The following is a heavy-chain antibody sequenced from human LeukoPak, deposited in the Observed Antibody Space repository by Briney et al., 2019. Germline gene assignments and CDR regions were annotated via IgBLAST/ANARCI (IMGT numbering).Heavy chain of an antibody. V-gene: IGHV4-59*08. D-gene: IGHD4-17*01. Sequence: PSETLSLTCTVSGGSISSYYWSWIRQPPGKGLEWIGYIYYSGSTNYNPSLKSRVSISVDKSKNQFSLRLSSVTAADTAMYYCARHYADYTDPYTFDIWGQGTMVTVSS. CDR1: GGSISSYY. CDR3: ARHYADYTDPYTFDI. CDR2: IYYSGST. J-gene: IGHJ3*02.